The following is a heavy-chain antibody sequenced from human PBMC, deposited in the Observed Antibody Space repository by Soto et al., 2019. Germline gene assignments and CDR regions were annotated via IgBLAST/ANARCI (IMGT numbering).Heavy chain of an antibody. CDR1: GFPFSCCA. J-gene: IGHJ2*01. CDR2: IHGVGDYT. CDR3: AKNRGPGRYATGSFDV. Sequence: EMQVLESGGGLVQPGGSLRLSFVASGFPFSCCAISWVRQAPGRGLEGVSTIHGVGDYTHYTDSVRGRFTISRDNSRNTVVLQMTSLTVGDTAMYYCAKNRGPGRYATGSFDVWGRCTPVTVSS. D-gene: IGHD1-26*01. V-gene: IGHV3-23*01.